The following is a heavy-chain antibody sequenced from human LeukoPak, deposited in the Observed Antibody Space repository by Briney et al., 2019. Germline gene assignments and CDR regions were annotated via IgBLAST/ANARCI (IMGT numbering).Heavy chain of an antibody. V-gene: IGHV3-48*02. CDR2: ISSGSEII. D-gene: IGHD3-10*02. J-gene: IGHJ6*02. CDR3: ARDLHYYVAMDV. CDR1: GFTFSTYN. Sequence: GGSLRLSCAASGFTFSTYNMNWVRQAPGKGLEWVSFISSGSEIIYYADSVKGRFTVSRDNAKNSLYLQMNSLGDVDTAVYYCARDLHYYVAMDVWGQGTTVYVSS.